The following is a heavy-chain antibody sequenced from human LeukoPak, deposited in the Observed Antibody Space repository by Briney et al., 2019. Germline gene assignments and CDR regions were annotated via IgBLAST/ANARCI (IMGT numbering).Heavy chain of an antibody. Sequence: GGSLRLSCAASGFTVSGNYMSWVRQAPGKGLEWVSVIYSGGSTYYADSVKGRFTISRDNSKNTLYLQMNSLRAEDTAVYYCARTSRGDSSGYDPPFFDYWGQGTLVTVPS. J-gene: IGHJ4*02. D-gene: IGHD3-22*01. CDR1: GFTVSGNY. CDR3: ARTSRGDSSGYDPPFFDY. CDR2: IYSGGST. V-gene: IGHV3-53*01.